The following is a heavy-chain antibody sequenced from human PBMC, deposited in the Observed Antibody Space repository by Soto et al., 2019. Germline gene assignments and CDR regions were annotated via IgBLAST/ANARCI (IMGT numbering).Heavy chain of an antibody. Sequence: GECLDSSGKGSGYSLTSYWIGWVRQMPGKGLEWMGIIYPGDSDTRYSPSFQGQVTISADKSISTAYLQWSSLKASDTAMYYCARRYYYGSGSYYNPYYYGMDVWGQGTTVTVSS. CDR2: IYPGDSDT. J-gene: IGHJ6*02. D-gene: IGHD3-10*01. CDR1: GYSLTSYW. CDR3: ARRYYYGSGSYYNPYYYGMDV. V-gene: IGHV5-51*03.